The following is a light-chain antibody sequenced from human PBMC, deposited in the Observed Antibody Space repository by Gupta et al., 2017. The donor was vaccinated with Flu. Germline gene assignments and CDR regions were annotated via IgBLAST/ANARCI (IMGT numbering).Light chain of an antibody. CDR3: QQTHIMPST. CDR2: SAS. V-gene: IGKV1-39*01. CDR1: EDINTY. J-gene: IGKJ2*02. Sequence: DIQMTQSPSSLYVSLGDRISITCRASEDINTYLNWYQQRPGESPKLLVYSASILQGGVPSRFSGSGSGTDFTLTITKVQPGDFATYYCQQTHIMPSTFGQGT.